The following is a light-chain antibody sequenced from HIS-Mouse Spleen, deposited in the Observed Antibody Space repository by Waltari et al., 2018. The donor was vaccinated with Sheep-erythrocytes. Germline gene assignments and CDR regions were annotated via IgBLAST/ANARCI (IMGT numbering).Light chain of an antibody. J-gene: IGLJ1*01. CDR3: CSYAGSYNHV. CDR2: DVS. V-gene: IGLV2-11*01. Sequence: QSALTQPRSVSGSPGQSVTISCTGTSSDVGGYNYVSCDQQHPGKAPKLMIYDVSTRPSGVPDRFSGSKSGNTASLTISGLQAEDEADYYCCSYAGSYNHVFATGTKVTVL. CDR1: SSDVGGYNY.